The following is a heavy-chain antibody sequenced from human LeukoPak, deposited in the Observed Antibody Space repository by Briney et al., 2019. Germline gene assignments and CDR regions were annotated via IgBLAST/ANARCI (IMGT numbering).Heavy chain of an antibody. D-gene: IGHD3-10*01. CDR3: ARDSTYYYASGSSGPHYFDC. Sequence: PGRSLRLSCAASGFTFSSYAMHWVRQAPGKGLEWVAVISYDGGITNYADSVKGRFTISRDNSKNTLYLQLNSLRAEDAAVYYCARDSTYYYASGSSGPHYFDCWGQGTLVTVSS. V-gene: IGHV3-30*01. CDR1: GFTFSSYA. J-gene: IGHJ4*02. CDR2: ISYDGGIT.